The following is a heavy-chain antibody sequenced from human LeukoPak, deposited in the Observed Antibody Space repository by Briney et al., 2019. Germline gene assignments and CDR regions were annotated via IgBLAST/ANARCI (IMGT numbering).Heavy chain of an antibody. CDR2: VSGSGGST. Sequence: GGSLRLSCAASGFTFSSYAMSWVRQAPGKGLEWVSAVSGSGGSTYYADSVKGRFTISRDNAKNSLYLQMNSLRDEDTAVYYCARDRGGSGSYSDYWGQGTLVTASS. D-gene: IGHD1-26*01. V-gene: IGHV3-23*01. J-gene: IGHJ4*02. CDR3: ARDRGGSGSYSDY. CDR1: GFTFSSYA.